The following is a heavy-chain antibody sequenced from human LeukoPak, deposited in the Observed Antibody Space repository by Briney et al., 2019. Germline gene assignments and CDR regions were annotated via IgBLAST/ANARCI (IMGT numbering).Heavy chain of an antibody. CDR1: GFTFSSYW. CDR3: ARSRGGSWALDI. V-gene: IGHV3-74*01. CDR2: SNTDGSNT. D-gene: IGHD2-15*01. J-gene: IGHJ3*02. Sequence: GGSLRLSCAASGFTFSSYWMHWVRQAPGKGPEWVSQSNTDGSNTNYADSAKGRFTISRDNTKNTLYLQMNSLRAEDTAVYYCARSRGGSWALDIWGQGTMVTVSS.